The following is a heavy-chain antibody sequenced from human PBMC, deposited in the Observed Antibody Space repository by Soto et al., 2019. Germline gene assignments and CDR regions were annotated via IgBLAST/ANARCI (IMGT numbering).Heavy chain of an antibody. D-gene: IGHD4-17*01. CDR2: IDPSDSYT. V-gene: IGHV5-10-1*01. J-gene: IGHJ6*02. CDR3: ARHPPSNDYGAYVPHYYFYYGMDV. CDR1: GYSFTSYW. Sequence: GESLKISCKGSGYSFTSYWISCVRQMPGKGLEWMGRIDPSDSYTNYSPSFQGHVTISADKSISTAYLQLTTLNASDTAMYYCARHPPSNDYGAYVPHYYFYYGMDVWGQGTTVTVSS.